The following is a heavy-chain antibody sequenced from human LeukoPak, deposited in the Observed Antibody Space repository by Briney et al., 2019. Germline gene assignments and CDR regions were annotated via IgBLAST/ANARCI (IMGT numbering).Heavy chain of an antibody. Sequence: SETLSLTCTVSGGSISSYYWSWIRQPPGKGLEWIGSIYYSGSTYYNPSLKSRVTISVDTSKNQFSLKLSSVTAADTAVYYCARVGSSSFFDYWGQGTLVTVSS. J-gene: IGHJ4*02. CDR3: ARVGSSSFFDY. CDR1: GGSISSYY. CDR2: IYYSGST. D-gene: IGHD6-6*01. V-gene: IGHV4-39*01.